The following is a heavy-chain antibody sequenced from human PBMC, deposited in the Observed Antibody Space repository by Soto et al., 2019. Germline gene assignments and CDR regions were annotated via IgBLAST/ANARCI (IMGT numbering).Heavy chain of an antibody. V-gene: IGHV6-1*01. Sequence: SQTLSLTCAISGDSVSSNGAAWNWIRQSPSRGLEWLGRTYYRSKWYNDYAVSVKSRITIDPDTSKDQFSLQLNSVTHEDTAVYYCARDDGCRYSRGWYAVNGFDPWGQGTLATVYS. CDR1: GDSVSSNGAA. D-gene: IGHD6-19*01. J-gene: IGHJ5*02. CDR3: ARDDGCRYSRGWYAVNGFDP. CDR2: TYYRSKWYN.